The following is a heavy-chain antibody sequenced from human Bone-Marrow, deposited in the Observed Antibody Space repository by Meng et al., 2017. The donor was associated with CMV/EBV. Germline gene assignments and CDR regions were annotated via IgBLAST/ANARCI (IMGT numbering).Heavy chain of an antibody. J-gene: IGHJ6*02. V-gene: IGHV1-18*01. D-gene: IGHD4-11*01. CDR2: ISAYNGNT. Sequence: ASVKVSCKASGYTFTSYGISWVRQPPGQGLEWMGWISAYNGNTNYAQKLQGRVTMTADTSTSTAYLERRSLRAADTAVYYCARDSIYYYYYYYGMDVWGQGTTVTVSS. CDR3: ARDSIYYYYYYYGMDV. CDR1: GYTFTSYG.